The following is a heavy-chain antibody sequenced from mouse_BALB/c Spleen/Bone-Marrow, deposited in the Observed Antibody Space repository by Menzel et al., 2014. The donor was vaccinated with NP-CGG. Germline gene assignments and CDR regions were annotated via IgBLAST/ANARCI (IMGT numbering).Heavy chain of an antibody. J-gene: IGHJ2*01. D-gene: IGHD4-1*01. CDR1: GYTFTSYY. CDR3: TRGRTWDFDY. Sequence: QVQLQQPGAELVKPGASVKLSCKASGYTFTSYYMYWVKQRPGQGLEWIGEINPSNGGTNFSEKFKSRATLTVDKSSSTAYMQLSSLTSEDSAVYYCTRGRTWDFDYWGQGTTLTVSS. CDR2: INPSNGGT. V-gene: IGHV1S81*02.